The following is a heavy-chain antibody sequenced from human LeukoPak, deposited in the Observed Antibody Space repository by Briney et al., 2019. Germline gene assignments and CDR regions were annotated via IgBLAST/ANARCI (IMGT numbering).Heavy chain of an antibody. CDR3: VKGNSGTYVTYFDS. V-gene: IGHV3-9*01. J-gene: IGHJ4*02. CDR2: VSWRSHVI. Sequence: GGSLRLSCSASGFTFNNALHWVRQGPGKGLEWGAGVSWRSHVIDYGDSVKGRFTISRDNAKNSLFLEMNSLRPEDTASYYCVKGNSGTYVTYFDSWGQGTMVTVAS. D-gene: IGHD1-26*01. CDR1: GFTFNNA.